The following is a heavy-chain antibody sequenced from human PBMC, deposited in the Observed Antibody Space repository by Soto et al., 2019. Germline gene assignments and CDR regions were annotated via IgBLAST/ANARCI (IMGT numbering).Heavy chain of an antibody. CDR3: ARDRYAYGSGRTMGS. J-gene: IGHJ4*02. Sequence: QVQLVQSGAEVKKPGSSVKVSCKASGGTFSSYTVSWVRQAPGQGLEWMGRIVPILGVPNYAQRFQGRVTITADKGTNTAYMELSSLRSEDTAVYYCARDRYAYGSGRTMGSRGQGTMVTVSS. CDR2: IVPILGVP. CDR1: GGTFSSYT. V-gene: IGHV1-69*08. D-gene: IGHD3-10*01.